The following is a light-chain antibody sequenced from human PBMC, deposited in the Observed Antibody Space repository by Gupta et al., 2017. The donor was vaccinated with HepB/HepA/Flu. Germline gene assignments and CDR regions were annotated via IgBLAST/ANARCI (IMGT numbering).Light chain of an antibody. CDR1: QSLVHSNGNSY. J-gene: IGKJ5*01. Sequence: DTVITQSPLYLPVTPGESASIPCRSSQSLVHSNGNSYLDWYVQKPGQSPQLLIYLSSYRAPGVPDRFSGSGSGTDFTLTISRVEAEDVGIYYCKQGLQTPVTFGQGTQVDIK. CDR2: LSS. CDR3: KQGLQTPVT. V-gene: IGKV2-28*01.